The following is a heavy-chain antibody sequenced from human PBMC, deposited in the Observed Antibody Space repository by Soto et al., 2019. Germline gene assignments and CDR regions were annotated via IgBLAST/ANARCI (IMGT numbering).Heavy chain of an antibody. V-gene: IGHV3-33*01. D-gene: IGHD6-6*01. J-gene: IGHJ6*02. Sequence: GGSLRLSCAASGFTFSSYGMHWVRQAPGKGLEWVAVIWYDGSNKYYADSVKGRFTISRDNSKNTLYLQMNSLRAEDTAVYCCASLPGIAARQQYGMDVCGQGPTVTVYS. CDR1: GFTFSSYG. CDR2: IWYDGSNK. CDR3: ASLPGIAARQQYGMDV.